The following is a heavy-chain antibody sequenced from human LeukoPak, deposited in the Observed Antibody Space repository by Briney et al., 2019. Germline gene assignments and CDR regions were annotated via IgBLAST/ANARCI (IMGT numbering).Heavy chain of an antibody. CDR1: GFSFRSFA. J-gene: IGHJ5*02. V-gene: IGHV3-23*01. D-gene: IGHD4-17*01. CDR2: ISAGGDSS. CDR3: AKFDYDDYETPWGANWFDP. Sequence: PGGSLRLSCTASGFSFRSFAMSWVRQAPGEGLEWVSVISAGGDSSYSADSVKGRFSISRDNTKNTVYLRMNSLRAEDTAVYYCAKFDYDDYETPWGANWFDPWGQGTLVTVSS.